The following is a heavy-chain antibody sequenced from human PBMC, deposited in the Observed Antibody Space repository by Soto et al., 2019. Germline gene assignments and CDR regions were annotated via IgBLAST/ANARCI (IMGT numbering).Heavy chain of an antibody. CDR1: GDTFNSYL. D-gene: IGHD3-16*01. V-gene: IGHV1-69*17. Sequence: QVQLVQSGAEVKRPGSSVKVSCESSGDTFNSYLISWVRQAPGQGLEWMGGIIPIIRVTHYAQKFQGRVTISALSSTGTAYMELTNLGFEDPARYYCARESLGAKGADHCSQGTLVTVSS. CDR2: IIPIIRVT. CDR3: ARESLGAKGADH. J-gene: IGHJ4*02.